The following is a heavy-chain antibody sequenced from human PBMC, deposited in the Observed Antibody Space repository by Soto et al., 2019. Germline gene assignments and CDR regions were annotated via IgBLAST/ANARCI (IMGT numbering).Heavy chain of an antibody. Sequence: QVQLQQWGAGLLKPPETLSLTCAVSGGSLRGYYWSWIRQSPGKGLEWIGEINYSGGTNYNPSLKSRVTISVDTSKNQFSLRLISLTAADTAVYYWAKSATVGAANFDVWGQGTMVTVSA. V-gene: IGHV4-34*01. CDR2: INYSGGT. CDR3: AKSATVGAANFDV. J-gene: IGHJ3*01. CDR1: GGSLRGYY. D-gene: IGHD1-26*01.